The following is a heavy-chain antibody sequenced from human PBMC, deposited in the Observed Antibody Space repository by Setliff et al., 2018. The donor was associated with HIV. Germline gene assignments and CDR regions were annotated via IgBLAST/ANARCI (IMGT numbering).Heavy chain of an antibody. CDR1: GYSLTELS. D-gene: IGHD3-10*02. Sequence: ASVKVSCKVSGYSLTELSMHWVRQAPGKGLEWMGGFDPDDGETVYAQQFQGRVTMTEDTSISTAYMELSSLRSNDTAVYYCTMSGANAVFREWGQGTLVTVSS. J-gene: IGHJ1*01. CDR2: FDPDDGET. V-gene: IGHV1-24*01. CDR3: TMSGANAVFRE.